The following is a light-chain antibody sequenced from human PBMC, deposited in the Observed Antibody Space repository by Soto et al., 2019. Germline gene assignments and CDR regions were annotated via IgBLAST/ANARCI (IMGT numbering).Light chain of an antibody. CDR2: EVS. CDR1: SSDVGGYNY. V-gene: IGLV2-14*01. Sequence: QSALTQPASVSGSPGQSITISCTGTSSDVGGYNYVSWYQQHPGKAPKLLIFEVSNRPSGVSNRFSGSKSGNTASLTISGLQAEDEADYYCRSYRNSPSLVFGGGTKLTVL. J-gene: IGLJ3*02. CDR3: RSYRNSPSLV.